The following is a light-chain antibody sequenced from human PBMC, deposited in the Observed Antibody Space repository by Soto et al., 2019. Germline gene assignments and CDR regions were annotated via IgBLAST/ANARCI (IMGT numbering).Light chain of an antibody. J-gene: IGKJ2*02. CDR2: GAS. CDR3: QQYGSSSCT. CDR1: QNLGTLY. V-gene: IGKV3-20*01. Sequence: SVFTQSRRTLSLSPGERGTLSCRASQNLGTLYLAWFQQKSGQAPRLLIYGASTRATGIPDRISGRGSGTDFTLTISRLEPEDFAVYYCQQYGSSSCTFGQGTKVDIK.